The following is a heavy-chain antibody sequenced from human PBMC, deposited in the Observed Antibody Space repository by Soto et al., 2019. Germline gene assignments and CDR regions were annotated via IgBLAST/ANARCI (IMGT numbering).Heavy chain of an antibody. CDR3: ARDAYGGNPGTF. D-gene: IGHD2-21*01. CDR2: XXPXGXGX. J-gene: IGHJ4*02. CDR1: RYTLTDYF. Sequence: ASVKVSCKASRYTLTDYFIHLVRQAPGQGLEWMXXXXPXGXGXXXXXXFQGRVTLTRDTSISTAYMELNKLRPDDTAVYYCARDAYGGNPGTFWGQGTLVTVSS. V-gene: IGHV1-2*02.